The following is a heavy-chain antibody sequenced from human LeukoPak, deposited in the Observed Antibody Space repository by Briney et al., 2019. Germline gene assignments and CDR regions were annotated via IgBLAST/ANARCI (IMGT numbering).Heavy chain of an antibody. D-gene: IGHD3-22*01. J-gene: IGHJ4*02. CDR3: AREPPGNYDDSGHYYAYFDC. CDR1: TFTFSTFW. CDR2: IKQDGSEK. V-gene: IGHV3-7*01. Sequence: GGSLRLSCAASTFTFSTFWMNWVRQAPGKGLEWVANIKQDGSEKNYVDSVKGRFTISRDNARNSLYLQMNGLTDEDTAVYYCAREPPGNYDDSGHYYAYFDCWGQGALVTVSS.